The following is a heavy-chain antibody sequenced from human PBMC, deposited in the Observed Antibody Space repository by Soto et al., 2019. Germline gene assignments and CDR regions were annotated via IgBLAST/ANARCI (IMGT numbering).Heavy chain of an antibody. D-gene: IGHD1-26*01. V-gene: IGHV1-69*06. J-gene: IGHJ6*02. CDR2: IVPVFGSV. Sequence: QVQLVQSGAEVKKPGSSVKVSCKTSEGSFSNYAISWVRQAPGQGLEWMGGIVPVFGSVKYAQNFHGRVTFPATTARPTANMEWSSLRSDDTAVYYCARPANIAGRAGDHYYYYGMDVWGQGTTVTVAS. CDR3: ARPANIAGRAGDHYYYYGMDV. CDR1: EGSFSNYA.